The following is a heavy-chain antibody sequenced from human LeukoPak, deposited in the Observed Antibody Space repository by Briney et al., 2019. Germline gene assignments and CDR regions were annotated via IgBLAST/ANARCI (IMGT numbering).Heavy chain of an antibody. CDR3: ARARDGYFDY. V-gene: IGHV3-48*03. J-gene: IGHJ4*02. CDR1: GFTFSSYE. D-gene: IGHD5-24*01. Sequence: GSLRLSCAASGFTFSSYEMNWVRQAPGKGLEWVSYISSSGSTIYYADSVKGRFTISRDNAKNSLYLQMNSLRAEGTAVYYCARARDGYFDYWGQGTLVTVSS. CDR2: ISSSGSTI.